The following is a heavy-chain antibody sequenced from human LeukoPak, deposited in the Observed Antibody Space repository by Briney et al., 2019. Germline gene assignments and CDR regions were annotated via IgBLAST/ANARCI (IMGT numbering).Heavy chain of an antibody. V-gene: IGHV3-23*01. CDR1: GFTLSSYA. CDR3: AKDRYGSGYNWFDP. J-gene: IGHJ5*02. Sequence: GGSLRLSCAASGFTLSSYAMSWVRQAPGKGLEWVSAISVSGNTYHADSVKGRFTISRDNAKNSLYLQMNSLRAEDTALYYYAKDRYGSGYNWFDPWGQGTLVTVSS. CDR2: ISVSGNT. D-gene: IGHD3-10*01.